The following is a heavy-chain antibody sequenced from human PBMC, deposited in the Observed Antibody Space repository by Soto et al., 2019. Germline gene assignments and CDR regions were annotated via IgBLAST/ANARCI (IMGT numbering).Heavy chain of an antibody. D-gene: IGHD6-6*01. CDR3: ARSYSSSSETSNYYYYYMDV. J-gene: IGHJ6*03. CDR2: IIPIFGTA. V-gene: IGHV1-69*13. Sequence: ASVKVSCKASGGTFSSYAISLVRQAPGQGLEWMGGIIPIFGTANYAQKFQGRVTITADESTSTAYMELSSLRSEDTAVYYCARSYSSSSETSNYYYYYMDVWGKGTTVTVSS. CDR1: GGTFSSYA.